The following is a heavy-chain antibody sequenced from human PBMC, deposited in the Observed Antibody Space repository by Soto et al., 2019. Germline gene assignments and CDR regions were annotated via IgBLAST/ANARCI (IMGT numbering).Heavy chain of an antibody. CDR2: INHSGST. Sequence: SETLSLTCAVYGGSFSGYYWSWIRQPPGKGLEWIGEINHSGSTNYNPSLKSRVTISVDTSKNQFSLKLSSVTAADTAVYYCARASDSITIFGVARPWFDPWGQGTLVTVSS. CDR1: GGSFSGYY. J-gene: IGHJ5*02. V-gene: IGHV4-34*01. CDR3: ARASDSITIFGVARPWFDP. D-gene: IGHD3-3*01.